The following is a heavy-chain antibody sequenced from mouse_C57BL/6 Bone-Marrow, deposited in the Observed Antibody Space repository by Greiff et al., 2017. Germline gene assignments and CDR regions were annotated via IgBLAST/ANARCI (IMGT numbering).Heavy chain of an antibody. CDR3: AMGYYFDY. CDR2: IHPSDSDT. CDR1: GYTFTRYW. V-gene: IGHV1-74*01. J-gene: IGHJ2*01. Sequence: LQLQQPGAELVKPGASVKVSCKASGYTFTRYWLHWVKQRPGQGLEWIGRIHPSDSDTHYNQKFKGKATLTVDKSSSTAYMQRSSLTSEDSAVYYCAMGYYFDYWGQGTTLTVSS.